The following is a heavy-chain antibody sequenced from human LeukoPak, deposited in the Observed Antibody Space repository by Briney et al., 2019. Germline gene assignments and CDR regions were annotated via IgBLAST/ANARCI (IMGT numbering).Heavy chain of an antibody. CDR1: GGTFSSYA. D-gene: IGHD3-9*01. J-gene: IGHJ4*02. V-gene: IGHV1-69*04. CDR3: AREGPYDILTGYYIDY. Sequence: SVKVSCKASGGTFSSYAISWVRQAPGQGLEWMGRIIPILGIANYAQKFQGRVTITADKSTSTAYMELSSLRSDDTAVYYCAREGPYDILTGYYIDYWGQGTLVTVSS. CDR2: IIPILGIA.